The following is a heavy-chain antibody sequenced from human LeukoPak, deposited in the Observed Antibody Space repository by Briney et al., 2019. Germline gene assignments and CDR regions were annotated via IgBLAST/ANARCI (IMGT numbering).Heavy chain of an antibody. CDR1: GFTVSSNY. CDR3: TRVEETATTAAIIRKYSYYYYYMDV. J-gene: IGHJ6*03. CDR2: IYSGGST. V-gene: IGHV3-53*01. Sequence: SGGSLRLSCAASGFTVSSNYMSRVRRAPGKGLEWVSVIYSGGSTYYADSVKGRFTISRDNAKNSLYLQMSSLRAEDTAVYYCTRVEETATTAAIIRKYSYYYYYMDVWGKGNTVTVSS. D-gene: IGHD4-11*01.